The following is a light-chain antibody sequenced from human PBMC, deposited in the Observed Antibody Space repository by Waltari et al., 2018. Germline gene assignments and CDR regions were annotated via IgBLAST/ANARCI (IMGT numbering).Light chain of an antibody. CDR2: DIN. Sequence: QSALTQPRSVSGSPGQSVTISCTGTSSDVGGYNYVSWYQQHPDKAPKGIIYDINKRPSGAPDRFAGSKSGNTASLTISGLQAEDEADYYCCSYVGSNIYWVFGGGTKLTVL. V-gene: IGLV2-11*01. J-gene: IGLJ3*02. CDR1: SSDVGGYNY. CDR3: CSYVGSNIYWV.